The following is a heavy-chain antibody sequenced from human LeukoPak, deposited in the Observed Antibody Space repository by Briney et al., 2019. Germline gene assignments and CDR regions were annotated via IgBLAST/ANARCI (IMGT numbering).Heavy chain of an antibody. J-gene: IGHJ4*02. D-gene: IGHD3-22*01. V-gene: IGHV1-18*01. CDR1: GYTFTSYG. Sequence: ASVKVSCKASGYTFTSYGISWVRQAPGQGLEWMGWISAYNGNTNYAQKLQGRVTMTTDTSTSTAYMELRSLRSDDTAVYYCAREPFFLYDSSGHTPDYWGQGTLVTVSS. CDR2: ISAYNGNT. CDR3: AREPFFLYDSSGHTPDY.